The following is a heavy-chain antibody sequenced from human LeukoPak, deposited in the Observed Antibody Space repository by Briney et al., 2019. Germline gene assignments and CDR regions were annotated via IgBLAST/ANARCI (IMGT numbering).Heavy chain of an antibody. CDR3: ARSGTFSSSWYPHFDY. J-gene: IGHJ4*02. V-gene: IGHV3-30-3*01. CDR2: ISYDGSNK. CDR1: GFTFSSYA. Sequence: PGRSLRLSCAASGFTFSSYAMHWVRQAPGKGLEWVAVISYDGSNKYYADSVKGRFTISRDNSKNTLYLQMNSLRAEDTAVYYCARSGTFSSSWYPHFDYWGQGTLVTVSS. D-gene: IGHD6-13*01.